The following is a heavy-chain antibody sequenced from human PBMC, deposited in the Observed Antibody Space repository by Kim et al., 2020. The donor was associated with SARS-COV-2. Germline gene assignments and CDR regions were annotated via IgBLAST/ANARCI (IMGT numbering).Heavy chain of an antibody. CDR2: ITNSGANT. CDR1: GFMFSRYA. D-gene: IGHD1-26*01. V-gene: IGHV3-23*01. CDR3: AKGEAPADWEARIDF. J-gene: IGHJ4*02. Sequence: GGSLRLSCAASGFMFSRYAMSWVRQAPGKGLEWVSGITNSGANTYYADSVKGRFTIFRDNSKNTLYLQVNGLRAEDTAVYYCAKGEAPADWEARIDFWGQGTLVTVSS.